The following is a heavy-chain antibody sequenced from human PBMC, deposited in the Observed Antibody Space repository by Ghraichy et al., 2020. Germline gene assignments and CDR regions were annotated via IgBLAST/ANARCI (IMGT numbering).Heavy chain of an antibody. Sequence: ASVKVSCKASGYTFTGYYMHWVRQAPGEGLEWMGWINPNSDGTNFAQKFQGRVTMTRDTSISTAYMELSRLKSDDTAVYYCARGRQGWGLRLGDYFDYWGQGTLVTVSS. CDR1: GYTFTGYY. CDR2: INPNSDGT. D-gene: IGHD3-16*01. CDR3: ARGRQGWGLRLGDYFDY. V-gene: IGHV1-2*02. J-gene: IGHJ4*02.